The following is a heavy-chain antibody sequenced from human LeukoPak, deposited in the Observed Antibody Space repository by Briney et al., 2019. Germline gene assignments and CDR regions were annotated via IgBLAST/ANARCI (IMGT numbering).Heavy chain of an antibody. Sequence: ETLSLTCSVSGGSIRSYHWSWIRQSPGKGLEWVANIKQDGSEKYYVDSVKGRFTISRDNAKNSLYLQMNSLRAEDTAVYYCAREGHTNCSSTSCYLGEDYWGQGTLVTVSS. CDR3: AREGHTNCSSTSCYLGEDY. J-gene: IGHJ4*02. D-gene: IGHD2-2*01. V-gene: IGHV3-7*01. CDR2: IKQDGSEK. CDR1: GGSIRSYH.